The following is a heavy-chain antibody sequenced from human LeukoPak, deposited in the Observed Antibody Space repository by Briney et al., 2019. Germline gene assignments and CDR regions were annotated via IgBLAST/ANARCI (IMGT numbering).Heavy chain of an antibody. CDR1: GFTFSSYS. CDR3: AKAASSSWPSYYYGMDV. J-gene: IGHJ6*02. Sequence: WGSLRLSCAASGFTFSSYSMNWVRQAPGKGLEWVSSISSSSSYIYYADSVKGRFTISRDNAKNSLYLQMNSLRAEDTAVYYCAKAASSSWPSYYYGMDVWGQGTTVTVSS. V-gene: IGHV3-21*01. D-gene: IGHD6-13*01. CDR2: ISSSSSYI.